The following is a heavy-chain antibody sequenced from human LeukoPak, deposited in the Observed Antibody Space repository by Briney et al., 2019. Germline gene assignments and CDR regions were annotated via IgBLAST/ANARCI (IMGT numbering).Heavy chain of an antibody. V-gene: IGHV4-39*07. CDR3: ARDGDLGYCSGGSCCKDY. Sequence: PSETLSLTCTVSGGSISSSSYYWGWIRQPPGKGLEWIGSIYYSGSTYYNPSLKSRVTISVDTSKNQFSLKLSSVTAADTAVYYCARDGDLGYCSGGSCCKDYWGQGTLVTVSS. D-gene: IGHD2-15*01. J-gene: IGHJ4*02. CDR1: GGSISSSSYY. CDR2: IYYSGST.